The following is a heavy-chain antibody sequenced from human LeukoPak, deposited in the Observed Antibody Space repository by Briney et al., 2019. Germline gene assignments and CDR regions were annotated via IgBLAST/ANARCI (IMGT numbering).Heavy chain of an antibody. CDR1: GGSFSGYY. J-gene: IGHJ4*02. D-gene: IGHD6-19*01. V-gene: IGHV4-34*01. Sequence: PSETLSLTCAVYGGSFSGYYWSWIRQPPGKGLEWIGEINHSGSTNYNPPLKSRVTISVDTSKNQFSLKLSSVTAADTAVYYCARGRNSGWLGYYFDYWGQGTLVTVSS. CDR2: INHSGST. CDR3: ARGRNSGWLGYYFDY.